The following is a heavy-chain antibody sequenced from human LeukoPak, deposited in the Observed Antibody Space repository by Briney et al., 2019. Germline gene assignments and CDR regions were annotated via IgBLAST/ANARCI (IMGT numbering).Heavy chain of an antibody. CDR3: AREAGATTSPFDY. CDR2: IRSRANSYVT. CDR1: GFTFSGSA. D-gene: IGHD1-26*01. J-gene: IGHJ4*02. V-gene: IGHV3-73*01. Sequence: GGSLRLSCAASGFTFSGSALHWVRQASGKGLEWVGRIRSRANSYVTVYAASVEGRFTISKDDSKNTAYLQMNSLKTEDTAVYYCAREAGATTSPFDYWGQGTLVTVSS.